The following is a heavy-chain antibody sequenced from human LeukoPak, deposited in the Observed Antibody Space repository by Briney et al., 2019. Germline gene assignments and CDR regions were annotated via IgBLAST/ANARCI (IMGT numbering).Heavy chain of an antibody. V-gene: IGHV1-8*03. CDR3: ARADRNWFDP. J-gene: IGHJ5*02. CDR1: GYTFTSYD. Sequence: GASVKVSCKASGYTFTSYDINWVRQATGQGLEWMGWMNPYSGNTGYAKKFQGRVTITRNTSTSTAYMELSRLRSDDTAVYYCARADRNWFDPWGQGALVTVSS. CDR2: MNPYSGNT.